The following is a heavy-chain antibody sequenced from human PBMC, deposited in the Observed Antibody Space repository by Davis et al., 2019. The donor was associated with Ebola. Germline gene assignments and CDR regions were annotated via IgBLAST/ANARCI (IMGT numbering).Heavy chain of an antibody. Sequence: GGSLRLSCAASGFTFSSYAMSWVRQAPGKGLEWVSAISGSGGSTYYADSVKGRFTISRDNSKNTLYLQMESLRAEDTAVYYCARGFYYDGSGSYYVFDYWGQGTLVTVSS. CDR3: ARGFYYDGSGSYYVFDY. CDR1: GFTFSSYA. D-gene: IGHD3-22*01. CDR2: ISGSGGST. V-gene: IGHV3-23*01. J-gene: IGHJ4*02.